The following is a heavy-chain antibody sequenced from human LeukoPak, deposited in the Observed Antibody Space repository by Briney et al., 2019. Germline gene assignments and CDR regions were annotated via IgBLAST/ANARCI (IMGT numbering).Heavy chain of an antibody. CDR3: ARGNYGIDY. CDR2: ISSRDTNI. CDR1: GFTFSDYY. D-gene: IGHD4-17*01. J-gene: IGHJ4*02. V-gene: IGHV3-11*04. Sequence: PGGSLRLSCAASGFTFSDYYMTWIRQAPGKGLEWVSYISSRDTNINYADSVKGRFTISRDNAKNSLYLQMNSLRADDTAVYYCARGNYGIDYWGQGTLVTVSS.